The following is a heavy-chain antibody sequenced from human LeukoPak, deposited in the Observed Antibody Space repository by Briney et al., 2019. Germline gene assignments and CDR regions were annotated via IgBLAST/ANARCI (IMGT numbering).Heavy chain of an antibody. V-gene: IGHV4-39*01. Sequence: SETLSLTCTASGGSISSSSYYWGWIRQPPGKGLEWIGSIYYSGSTYYNPSLKSRVTISVDTSKNQFSLKLSSVTAADTAVYYCARHVEALPDYRGQGTLVTVSS. CDR1: GGSISSSSYY. CDR2: IYYSGST. J-gene: IGHJ4*02. CDR3: ARHVEALPDY.